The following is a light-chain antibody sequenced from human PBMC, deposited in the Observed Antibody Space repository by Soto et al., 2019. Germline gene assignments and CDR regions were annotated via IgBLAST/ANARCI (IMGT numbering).Light chain of an antibody. CDR2: GVS. Sequence: DIVLTQSPGTLSLSPGERATLSCRASQSVSSYLAWYQQKPGQAPRLLMYGVSTRATGIPARFGGSGSEPEFTLTINSLQSEDFAIYYCQRYNNWPLTFGGGTKVDIK. CDR1: QSVSSY. CDR3: QRYNNWPLT. V-gene: IGKV3-15*01. J-gene: IGKJ4*01.